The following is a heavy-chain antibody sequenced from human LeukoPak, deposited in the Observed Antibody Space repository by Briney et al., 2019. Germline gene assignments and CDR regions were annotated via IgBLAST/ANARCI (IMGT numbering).Heavy chain of an antibody. V-gene: IGHV4-39*07. CDR3: ASYPTYYGAPFDY. Sequence: SETLSLTCTVSGGSISSSSYYWGWIRQPPGKGLEWIGSIYYSGSTYYNPSLKSRVTISVDTSKNQFSLKLSSVTAADTAVYYCASYPTYYGAPFDYWGQGTLVTVSS. J-gene: IGHJ4*02. CDR1: GGSISSSSYY. CDR2: IYYSGST. D-gene: IGHD4/OR15-4a*01.